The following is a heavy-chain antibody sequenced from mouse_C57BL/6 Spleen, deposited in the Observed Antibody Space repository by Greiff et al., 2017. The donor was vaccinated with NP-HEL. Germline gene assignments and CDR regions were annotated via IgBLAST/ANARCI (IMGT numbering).Heavy chain of an antibody. Sequence: VQLQQPGAELVMPGASVKLSCKASGYTFTSYWMHWVKQRPGQGLEWIGEIDPSDSYTNYNQKFKGKSTLTVDKSSSTAYMQLSSLTSEDSAVYYCARSNHYGSSPYYAMDYWGQGTSVTVSS. D-gene: IGHD1-1*01. CDR2: IDPSDSYT. CDR3: ARSNHYGSSPYYAMDY. CDR1: GYTFTSYW. V-gene: IGHV1-69*01. J-gene: IGHJ4*01.